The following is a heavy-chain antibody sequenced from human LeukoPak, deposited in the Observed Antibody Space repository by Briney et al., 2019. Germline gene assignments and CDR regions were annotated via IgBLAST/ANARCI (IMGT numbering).Heavy chain of an antibody. J-gene: IGHJ4*02. CDR1: GYTFTSYG. CDR3: ARDLGNYYDSSGYPGPVDY. Sequence: ASVKVSCKASGYTFTSYGISWVRQAPGQGLEWMGWISAYNGNTNYAQKLQGRVTMTTDTSTSTAYMELRSLRSDDTAVYYCARDLGNYYDSSGYPGPVDYWGQGTLVTVSS. V-gene: IGHV1-18*01. D-gene: IGHD3-22*01. CDR2: ISAYNGNT.